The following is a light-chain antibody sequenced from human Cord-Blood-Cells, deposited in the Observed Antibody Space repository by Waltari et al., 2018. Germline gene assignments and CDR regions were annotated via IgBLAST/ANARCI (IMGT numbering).Light chain of an antibody. CDR1: SSDVGGYNY. J-gene: IGLJ1*01. CDR3: SSYTSSSTLDV. CDR2: DVN. Sequence: QSALTQPASVSGSPGQSITISCTGTSSDVGGYNYVPWYQQHPGKAPKLMIYDVNNRPSGVSNRFSGSKSGNTASLTISGLQAEDEADYYCSSYTSSSTLDVFGTGTKVTVL. V-gene: IGLV2-14*01.